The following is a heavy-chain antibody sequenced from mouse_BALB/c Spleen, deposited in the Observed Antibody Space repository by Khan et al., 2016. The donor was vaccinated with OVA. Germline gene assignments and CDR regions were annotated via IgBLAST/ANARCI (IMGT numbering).Heavy chain of an antibody. Sequence: QVQLQQSGAELVRPGTSVKMSCKTAGYTFTNYWLGWVKQRPGHGLEWIGDIYPGSGNTHYNEKFKGKASLTADTSSSTAYMYLSSLTSEDSAIYYCARPYSCESSYDTMDAWGHGTSVTVSS. D-gene: IGHD1-1*01. CDR3: ARPYSCESSYDTMDA. CDR1: GYTFTNYW. V-gene: IGHV1-63*02. J-gene: IGHJ4*01. CDR2: IYPGSGNT.